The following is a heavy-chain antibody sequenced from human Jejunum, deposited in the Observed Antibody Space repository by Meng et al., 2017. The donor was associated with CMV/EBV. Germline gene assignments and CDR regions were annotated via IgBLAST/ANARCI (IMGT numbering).Heavy chain of an antibody. D-gene: IGHD6-19*01. CDR1: YG. CDR2: IRYDGSDK. Sequence: YGMHWGRQAPGKGLEWVAYIRYDGSDKYYTDAVKGRFTISRDNSQSTLYLQMNSLRAEDTALYYCAKEDGTYTSGWPSYYYGMDVWGRGTTVTVSS. J-gene: IGHJ6*02. CDR3: AKEDGTYTSGWPSYYYGMDV. V-gene: IGHV3-30*02.